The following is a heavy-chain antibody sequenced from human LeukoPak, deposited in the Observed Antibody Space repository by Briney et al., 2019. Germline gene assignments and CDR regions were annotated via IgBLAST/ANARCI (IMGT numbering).Heavy chain of an antibody. V-gene: IGHV3-30*02. D-gene: IGHD3-10*01. CDR2: ILYDVSKK. J-gene: IGHJ4*02. CDR1: GFTFSSYG. CDR3: AKGSTFNFDS. Sequence: PGGSLRLSCAASGFTFSSYGMHWVRQAPGKGLEWVTFILYDVSKKYYADSVKGRFTISRDNSKNTLYLQMSSLRVEDTAVYYCAKGSTFNFDSWGQGTLVTVSS.